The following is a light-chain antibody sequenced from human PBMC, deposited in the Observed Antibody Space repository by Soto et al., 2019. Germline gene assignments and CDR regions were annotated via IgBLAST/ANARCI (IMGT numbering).Light chain of an antibody. J-gene: IGLJ2*01. CDR1: CSDVGGYNF. V-gene: IGLV2-14*01. CDR3: SSYTSSATRVL. CDR2: DVS. Sequence: QSALTQAASVSGSPGQSITISCTGTCSDVGGYNFVSWYQQRPGKAPKVMIYDVSNRPSGVSKRFSGSKSGNTASLTISGHQSEDEADYYCSSYTSSATRVLFGGGTKLTVL.